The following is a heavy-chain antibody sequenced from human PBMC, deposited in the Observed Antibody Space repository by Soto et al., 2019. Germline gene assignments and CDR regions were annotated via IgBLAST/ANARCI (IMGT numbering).Heavy chain of an antibody. CDR2: ISSSSSYI. D-gene: IGHD6-19*01. Sequence: EVQLVESGGGLVQPGGSLRLSCAASGFTFSSYSMNWVRQAPGKGLEWVSSISSSSSYIYYADSVKGRFTISRDNAKNSLYLQMNSLRAADTAVYYCARMIAVAGDVFDYWGQGTLVTVSS. J-gene: IGHJ4*02. CDR3: ARMIAVAGDVFDY. V-gene: IGHV3-21*01. CDR1: GFTFSSYS.